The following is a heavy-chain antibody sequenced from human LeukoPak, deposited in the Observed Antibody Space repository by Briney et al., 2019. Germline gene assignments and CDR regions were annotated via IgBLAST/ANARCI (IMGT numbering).Heavy chain of an antibody. CDR2: TYYRSKWYN. V-gene: IGHV6-1*01. CDR1: GDSVSSNSAA. J-gene: IGHJ4*02. Sequence: SQTLSLTCAISGDSVSSNSAAWNWIRQSPSKGLEWLGRTYYRSKWYNDYAVSVKSRITINPDTSKNQFSLQLNSVTPEDTAVYYCARDWAAAGDGTYDYWGQGTLVTVSS. D-gene: IGHD6-13*01. CDR3: ARDWAAAGDGTYDY.